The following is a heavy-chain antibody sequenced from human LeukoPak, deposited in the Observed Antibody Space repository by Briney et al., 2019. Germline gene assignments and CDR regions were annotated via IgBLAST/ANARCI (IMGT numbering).Heavy chain of an antibody. J-gene: IGHJ4*02. V-gene: IGHV3-7*01. CDR3: ARDGESAMPFDY. Sequence: GGSLRLSCAASGFTFSTYWMSWVRQAPGKGLEWVANIRQDGSDKYYVDSVKGRFTISRDNAKNSLYLQMNSLRAEHTAVYYCARDGESAMPFDYWGQGTLVTVSS. CDR2: IRQDGSDK. CDR1: GFTFSTYW. D-gene: IGHD2-2*01.